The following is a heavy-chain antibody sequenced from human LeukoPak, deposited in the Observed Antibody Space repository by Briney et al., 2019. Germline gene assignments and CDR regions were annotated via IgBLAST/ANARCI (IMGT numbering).Heavy chain of an antibody. CDR3: ARDGSSQSPYASFDP. D-gene: IGHD2-2*01. Sequence: SETLSLTCTVSGGSISSYYWSWIRQPPGKGLEWIGYIYYRGSTNYNPSLKSRVTISVDTSKNQFSLKLSSVTAADTAVYYCARDGSSQSPYASFDPWGQGTLVTVSS. CDR2: IYYRGST. CDR1: GGSISSYY. V-gene: IGHV4-59*01. J-gene: IGHJ5*02.